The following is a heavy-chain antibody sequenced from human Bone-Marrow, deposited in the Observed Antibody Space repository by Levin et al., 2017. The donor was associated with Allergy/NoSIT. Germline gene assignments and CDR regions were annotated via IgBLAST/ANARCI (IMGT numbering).Heavy chain of an antibody. D-gene: IGHD3-3*01. CDR1: GFTFSSYG. J-gene: IGHJ6*02. CDR2: IWYDGSNK. Sequence: GESLKISCAASGFTFSSYGMHWVRQAPGKGLEWVAVIWYDGSNKYYADSVKGRFTISRDNSKNTLYLQMNSLRAEDTAVYYCAGSIDDFWSGYPYYYYGMDVWGQGTTVTVSS. V-gene: IGHV3-33*01. CDR3: AGSIDDFWSGYPYYYYGMDV.